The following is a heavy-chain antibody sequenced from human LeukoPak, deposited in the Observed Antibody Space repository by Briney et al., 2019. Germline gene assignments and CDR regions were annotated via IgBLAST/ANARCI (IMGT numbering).Heavy chain of an antibody. J-gene: IGHJ4*02. CDR2: ITGSGGFT. V-gene: IGHV3-23*01. CDR1: GFPFSTYA. D-gene: IGHD3-3*01. CDR3: ARDPAKFWSGHDY. Sequence: PGGSLRLSCAASGFPFSTYAMNWVRQAPGKGLEWVSVITGSGGFTQYADSVKGRFTISRDNSKNTLYVQMNSLRAEDTAVYYCARDPAKFWSGHDYWGQGTLVTVSS.